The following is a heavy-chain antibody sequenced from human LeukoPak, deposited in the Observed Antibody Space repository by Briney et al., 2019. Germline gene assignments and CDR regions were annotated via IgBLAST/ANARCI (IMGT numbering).Heavy chain of an antibody. V-gene: IGHV1-2*02. J-gene: IGHJ3*02. Sequence: ASVKVSCKASGYIFTGYYMHWVRQAPGQGLEWMGWINPNSGDTNYAQKFQGRVTMTRDTSISTAYMELSRLRSDDTAVYYCASSDGRAGHAFDIWGQGTMVTVSS. CDR2: INPNSGDT. CDR3: ASSDGRAGHAFDI. CDR1: GYIFTGYY. D-gene: IGHD1-26*01.